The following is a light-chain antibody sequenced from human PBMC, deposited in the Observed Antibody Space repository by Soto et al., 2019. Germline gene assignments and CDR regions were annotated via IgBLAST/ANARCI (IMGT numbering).Light chain of an antibody. Sequence: EIVLTQSPGTLSLSPGERATLSCRASQSVSSTYLGWYQQKPGQAPRLLISAASNKSTGIPDRFSGSGSGTDFTLTISRLAPEDFAVYYCQQFGTIPFTFGPGTKVDV. CDR2: AAS. V-gene: IGKV3-20*01. J-gene: IGKJ3*01. CDR1: QSVSSTY. CDR3: QQFGTIPFT.